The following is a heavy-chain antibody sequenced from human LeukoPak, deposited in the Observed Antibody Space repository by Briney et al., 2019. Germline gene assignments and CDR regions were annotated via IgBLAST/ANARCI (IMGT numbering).Heavy chain of an antibody. Sequence: GRSLRLSCVASGCRFGDYAMHWVRQVPGKGLEWVSGISWNNGRIDYADSVKGRFTISRDNAKNSLYLQMNSLTVEDTALYYCTKTRRAVGGYNFDSWGQGTLVTVSS. CDR1: GCRFGDYA. J-gene: IGHJ4*02. D-gene: IGHD6-19*01. V-gene: IGHV3-9*01. CDR2: ISWNNGRI. CDR3: TKTRRAVGGYNFDS.